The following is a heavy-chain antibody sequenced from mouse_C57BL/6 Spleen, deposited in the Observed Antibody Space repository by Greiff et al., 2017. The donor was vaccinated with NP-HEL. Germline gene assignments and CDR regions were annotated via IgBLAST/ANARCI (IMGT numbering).Heavy chain of an antibody. Sequence: QVQLQQPGAELVMPGAPVKLSCKASGYTFPGYWRHGVKRRPGQGLEGIGEIDPSDSYTNYNQKLKGKSTLTVDNSSSTSYMQLSSLTSEDSAVYYCARWLRRTAYFDYWGQGTTLTVSS. V-gene: IGHV1-69*01. D-gene: IGHD2-2*01. J-gene: IGHJ2*01. CDR3: ARWLRRTAYFDY. CDR1: GYTFPGYW. CDR2: IDPSDSYT.